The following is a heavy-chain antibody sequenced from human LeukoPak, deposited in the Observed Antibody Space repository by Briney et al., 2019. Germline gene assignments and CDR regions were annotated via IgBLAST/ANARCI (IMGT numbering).Heavy chain of an antibody. D-gene: IGHD4/OR15-4a*01. Sequence: GGSLRLSCAASGFTVSSNYMSWVRQAPGKGLEWVSIIYSGGSTYYADSVKGRFTISRDNSKNTLYLQMNSLRAEDTAVYYCARGDDYGGAWYYFDYWGQGTLVTVSS. CDR3: ARGDDYGGAWYYFDY. CDR2: IYSGGST. J-gene: IGHJ4*02. CDR1: GFTVSSNY. V-gene: IGHV3-53*01.